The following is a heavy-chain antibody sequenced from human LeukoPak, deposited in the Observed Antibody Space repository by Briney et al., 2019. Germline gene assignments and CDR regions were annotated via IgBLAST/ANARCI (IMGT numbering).Heavy chain of an antibody. D-gene: IGHD3-10*01. J-gene: IGHJ6*03. CDR3: ATSVSGSGSPNYYYMDV. CDR2: IIPIFGTA. Sequence: SVKVSCKASGGTFSSYAISWVRQAPGQGLEWMGRIIPIFGTANYAQKFQGRVTITTDDSTSTAYMELSSLRSEDTAVYYCATSVSGSGSPNYYYMDVWGKGTTVTVSS. V-gene: IGHV1-69*05. CDR1: GGTFSSYA.